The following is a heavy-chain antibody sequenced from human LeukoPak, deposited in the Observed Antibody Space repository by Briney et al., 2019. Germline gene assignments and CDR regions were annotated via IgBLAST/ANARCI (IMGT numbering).Heavy chain of an antibody. D-gene: IGHD2-21*02. Sequence: PGGSLRLSCADSGVTFSTYAMGWVRQSPGKGLEWVSSIKGGGGDPFYADSVKGRFSISRDNSKNTLFLQLNSLRAEDSAVYYCAKGGHDFNPFYWWGQGTLVTVSS. V-gene: IGHV3-23*01. CDR3: AKGGHDFNPFYW. CDR1: GVTFSTYA. CDR2: IKGGGGDP. J-gene: IGHJ4*02.